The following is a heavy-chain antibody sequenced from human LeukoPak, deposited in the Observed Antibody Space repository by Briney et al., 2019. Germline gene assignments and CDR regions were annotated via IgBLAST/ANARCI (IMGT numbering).Heavy chain of an antibody. J-gene: IGHJ3*02. Sequence: ASVKVSCKASGGTFSSYAISWVRQAPGQGLEWMGGIIPIFGTANYAQKFQGRVTIAADESTSTAYMELSSLRSEDTAVYYCARDRGGTAMVDHDAFDIWGQGTMVTVSS. CDR3: ARDRGGTAMVDHDAFDI. V-gene: IGHV1-69*13. CDR1: GGTFSSYA. CDR2: IIPIFGTA. D-gene: IGHD5-18*01.